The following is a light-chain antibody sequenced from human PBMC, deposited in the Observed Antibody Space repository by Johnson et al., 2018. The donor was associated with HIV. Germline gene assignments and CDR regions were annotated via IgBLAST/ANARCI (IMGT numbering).Light chain of an antibody. CDR2: DNH. CDR1: SSNIGNNY. V-gene: IGLV1-51*01. Sequence: QPVLTQPPSVSAAPGQKVTISCSGSSSNIGNNYASWYQQVPGTAPKLLIYDNHKRPSGIPDRFSGSKSGTSATLGITGLQTGDEADYYCGTWDNSLSAGVVGAGTKVTVL. CDR3: GTWDNSLSAGV. J-gene: IGLJ1*01.